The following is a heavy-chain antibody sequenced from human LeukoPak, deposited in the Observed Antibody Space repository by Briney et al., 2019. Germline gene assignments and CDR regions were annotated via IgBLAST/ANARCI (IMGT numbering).Heavy chain of an antibody. Sequence: SETLSLTCAVYGGSFSGYYWSWIRQPPGKGLEWIGEINHSGSTNYNPSLKSRVTISVDTSKNQFSLKLSSVTAADTAVYYCARASRWFDPWGQGTLVTVSS. J-gene: IGHJ5*02. CDR1: GGSFSGYY. CDR2: INHSGST. CDR3: ARASRWFDP. V-gene: IGHV4-34*01.